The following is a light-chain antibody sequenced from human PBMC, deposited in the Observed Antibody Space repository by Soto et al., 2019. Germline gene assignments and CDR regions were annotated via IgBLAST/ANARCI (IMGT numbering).Light chain of an antibody. CDR3: QQYNNWPPDFT. J-gene: IGKJ2*01. Sequence: EIVMTQSPATMSLSPGDRAALSCRASQSVGTNLAWYQQKPGQAPTLLIYDASTRATRLPDRFSSSGSGTEFNLTIPSLQSEDFAIYYSQQYNNWPPDFTFGQGTKLEIK. V-gene: IGKV3-15*01. CDR2: DAS. CDR1: QSVGTN.